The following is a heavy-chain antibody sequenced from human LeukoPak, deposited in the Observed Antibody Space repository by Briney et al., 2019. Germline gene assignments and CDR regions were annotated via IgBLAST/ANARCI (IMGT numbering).Heavy chain of an antibody. D-gene: IGHD3-22*01. J-gene: IGHJ5*02. CDR1: GFTFSSYS. CDR2: ISSSSSYI. Sequence: PGGSLRLSCAASGFTFSSYSMNWVRQAPGKGLEWVSSISSSSSYIYYADSVKGRFTISRDNAKNSLYLQMNSLRAEDTAVYYCARDRDYYDSSGYPLGGWLDPWGQGTLVTVSS. V-gene: IGHV3-21*01. CDR3: ARDRDYYDSSGYPLGGWLDP.